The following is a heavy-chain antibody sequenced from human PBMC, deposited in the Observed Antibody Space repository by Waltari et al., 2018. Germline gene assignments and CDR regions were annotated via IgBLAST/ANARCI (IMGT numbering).Heavy chain of an antibody. D-gene: IGHD3-16*02. Sequence: QVQLQESGPGLVKPSETLSLTCTVSGGSISSHYWSWIRQPPGKGLEWIGYIYYSGSTNTNPSLKSRVTISVDTSKNQFSLKLSSVTAADTAVYYCARDVYDYVWGSYRFSAFDIWGQGTMVTVSS. CDR3: ARDVYDYVWGSYRFSAFDI. CDR2: IYYSGST. V-gene: IGHV4-59*11. CDR1: GGSISSHY. J-gene: IGHJ3*02.